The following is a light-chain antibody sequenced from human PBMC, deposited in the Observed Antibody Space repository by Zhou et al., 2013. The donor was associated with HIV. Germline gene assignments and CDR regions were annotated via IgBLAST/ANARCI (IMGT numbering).Light chain of an antibody. Sequence: DTVMTQTPLSLPVTPGEPASISCMSSQSLLNRDDGNTYLDWYLQKPGQSPQLLMYIVSNRASGVPDRFSATGSGTDFTLQISSVEAEDVGVYYCMQRLEFPFTFGPGTRLDIK. CDR3: MQRLEFPFT. J-gene: IGKJ5*01. CDR2: IVS. V-gene: IGKV2-40*01. CDR1: QSLLNRDDGNTY.